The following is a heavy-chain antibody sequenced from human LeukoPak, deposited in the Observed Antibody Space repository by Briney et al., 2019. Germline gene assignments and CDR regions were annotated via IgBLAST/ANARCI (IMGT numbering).Heavy chain of an antibody. CDR3: ARFTQRSWLQTLRYYYGMDV. V-gene: IGHV1-8*01. CDR1: GYTFTSYD. CDR2: MNPNSGNT. D-gene: IGHD5-24*01. Sequence: ASVKVSCKASGYTFTSYDINWVRQATGHGLEWMGWMNPNSGNTGYAQKFQGRVTMTRNTSISTAYMELSSLRSEDTAVYYCARFTQRSWLQTLRYYYGMDVWGQGTTVTVSS. J-gene: IGHJ6*02.